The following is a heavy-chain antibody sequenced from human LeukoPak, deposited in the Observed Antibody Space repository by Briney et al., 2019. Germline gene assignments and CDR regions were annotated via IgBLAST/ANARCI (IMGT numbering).Heavy chain of an antibody. CDR2: IYSSGST. D-gene: IGHD3-10*01. CDR3: TRSDGYGLVGI. CDR1: GGSISSGSNY. V-gene: IGHV4-39*07. Sequence: SETLSLTCAVSGGSISSGSNYWGWIRQPPGKTLEWIGSIYSSGSTYYNSSLKSRVIILIDTSKNHFSLTLSSVTAADTAVYYCTRSDGYGLVGIWGQGTMVTVSS. J-gene: IGHJ3*01.